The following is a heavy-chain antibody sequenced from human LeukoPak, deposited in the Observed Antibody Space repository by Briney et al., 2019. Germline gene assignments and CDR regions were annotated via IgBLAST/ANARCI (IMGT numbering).Heavy chain of an antibody. CDR2: INPSGGST. J-gene: IGHJ5*02. V-gene: IGHV1-46*01. Sequence: ASVTVSCTASGYTFTSYYMHWVRQAPGQGLEWMGIINPSGGSTSYAQKFQGRVTMTRDTSTSTVYMELSSLRSEDTAVYYCARSYSSGWYWGDWFDPWGQGTQVTVSS. D-gene: IGHD6-19*01. CDR3: ARSYSSGWYWGDWFDP. CDR1: GYTFTSYY.